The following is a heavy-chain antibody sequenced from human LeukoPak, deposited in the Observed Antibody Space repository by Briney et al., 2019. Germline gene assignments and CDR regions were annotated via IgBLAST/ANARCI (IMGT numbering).Heavy chain of an antibody. CDR3: ARDRCSSTSCYRGEGMDV. V-gene: IGHV4-31*03. D-gene: IGHD2-2*02. CDR2: IYYSGST. CDR1: GGSISSGGYY. J-gene: IGHJ6*02. Sequence: SETLSLTCTVSGGSISSGGYYWSWIRQHPGKGLEWIGYIYYSGSTYYNPSLKSRVTISVDTSKNQFSLKLSSVTAADTAVYYCARDRCSSTSCYRGEGMDVWGQGTTVTVSS.